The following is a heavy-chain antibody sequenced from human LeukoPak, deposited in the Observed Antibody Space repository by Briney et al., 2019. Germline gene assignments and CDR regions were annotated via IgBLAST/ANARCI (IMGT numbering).Heavy chain of an antibody. D-gene: IGHD5-12*01. Sequence: SETLSLTCTVSGGSISSYYWSWIRQPPGKGLEWIGYIYYSGSTNYNPSLKSRVTISVDTSKNQFSLKLSSVTAADTAVYYCARSGLRVDIVATMSYWGQGTLVTVSS. CDR1: GGSISSYY. J-gene: IGHJ4*02. V-gene: IGHV4-59*12. CDR3: ARSGLRVDIVATMSY. CDR2: IYYSGST.